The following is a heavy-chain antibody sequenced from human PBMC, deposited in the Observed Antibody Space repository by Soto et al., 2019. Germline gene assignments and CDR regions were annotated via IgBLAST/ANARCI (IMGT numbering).Heavy chain of an antibody. V-gene: IGHV2-5*02. CDR3: AHQSLKRGYSGYGPGGWFDP. D-gene: IGHD5-12*01. Sequence: SGPTLVNPTQTLTLTCTFSGFSLSTSGVGVGWIRQPPGKALEWLALIYWDDDKRYSPSLKSRPTITKDTSKNQVVLTMTNMDPVDTATYYCAHQSLKRGYSGYGPGGWFDPWGQGTLVTVSS. J-gene: IGHJ5*02. CDR1: GFSLSTSGVG. CDR2: IYWDDDK.